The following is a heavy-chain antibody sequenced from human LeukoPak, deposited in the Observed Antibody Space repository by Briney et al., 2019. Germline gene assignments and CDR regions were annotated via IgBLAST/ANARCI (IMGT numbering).Heavy chain of an antibody. CDR1: GFTFSSYS. J-gene: IGHJ4*02. V-gene: IGHV3-21*01. CDR2: ISSSSSYI. D-gene: IGHD3-16*01. Sequence: GGSLRLSCAASGFTFSSYSMNWVRQAPGKGLEWVSSISSSSSYIYYADSVKGRFTISRDNAKNSLYLQMNSLRAEDTAVYYCARVKRIWGDFDYWGQGTLVTVSS. CDR3: ARVKRIWGDFDY.